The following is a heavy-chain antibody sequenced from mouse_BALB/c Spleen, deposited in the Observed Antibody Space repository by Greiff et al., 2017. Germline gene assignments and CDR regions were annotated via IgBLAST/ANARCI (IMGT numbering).Heavy chain of an antibody. Sequence: QVTLKVSGPGILQPSQTLSLTCSFSGFSLSTSGMGVSWIRQPSGKGLEWLAHIYWDDDKRYNPSLKSRLTISKDTSSNQVFLKITSVDTADTATYYCARREDSYYGYGMDYWGQGTSVTVSS. CDR3: ARREDSYYGYGMDY. CDR2: IYWDDDK. D-gene: IGHD1-2*01. V-gene: IGHV8-12*01. J-gene: IGHJ4*01. CDR1: GFSLSTSGMG.